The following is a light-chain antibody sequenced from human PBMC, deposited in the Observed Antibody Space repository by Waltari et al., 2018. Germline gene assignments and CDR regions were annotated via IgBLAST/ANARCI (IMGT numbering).Light chain of an antibody. CDR3: QSYDTTTHWV. CDR1: SGSIASNF. V-gene: IGLV6-57*03. CDR2: EDN. J-gene: IGLJ3*02. Sequence: NFMLTQPHSVSESPGKTVIISCTRSSGSIASNFVQWYQQRPGSAPTTVIFEDNERPSVVPDRFSGSIDSSSNSASLTISGLRTEDEADYYCQSYDTTTHWVFGGGTKLTVL.